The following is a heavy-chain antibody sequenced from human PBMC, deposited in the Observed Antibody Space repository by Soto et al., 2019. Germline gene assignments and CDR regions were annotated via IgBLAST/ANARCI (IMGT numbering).Heavy chain of an antibody. J-gene: IGHJ4*02. D-gene: IGHD3-22*01. V-gene: IGHV3-30-3*01. CDR2: ISYDGSNK. CDR1: GFTFSSYA. CDR3: ARDQAMIVVVTPAN. Sequence: GGSLRLSCAASGFTFSSYAMHWVRQAPGKGLEWVAVISYDGSNKYYADSVKGRFTISRDNSKNTLYLQMNSLRAEDTAVYYCARDQAMIVVVTPANWGQGTLVTVSS.